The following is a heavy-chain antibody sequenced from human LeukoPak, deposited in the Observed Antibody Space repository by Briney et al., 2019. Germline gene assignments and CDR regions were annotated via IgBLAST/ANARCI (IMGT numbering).Heavy chain of an antibody. V-gene: IGHV4-4*07. J-gene: IGHJ4*02. CDR1: GGSISSYY. CDR2: IYTSGST. D-gene: IGHD3-22*01. CDR3: ARYSVYYDSSGYSTYFDC. Sequence: PSETLSLTCTVSGGSISSYYWSWIRQPAGKGLEWIGRIYTSGSTNYNPSLKSRVTMSVDTSKNQFSLKLSSVTAADTAVYYCARYSVYYDSSGYSTYFDCWGQGTLVTVSS.